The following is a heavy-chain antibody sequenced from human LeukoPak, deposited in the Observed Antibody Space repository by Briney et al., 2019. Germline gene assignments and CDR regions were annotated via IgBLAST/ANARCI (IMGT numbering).Heavy chain of an antibody. J-gene: IGHJ4*02. CDR1: GGSIRGYY. CDR2: IYSSGST. V-gene: IGHV4-59*12. D-gene: IGHD2-2*01. Sequence: SETLSLTCNVSGGSIRGYYWSWIRQPPGKGLEWIGYIYSSGSTNYNPSLKSRVTMSVDKSKNQFSLKLNSVTAADTAVYYCARLEVGVPAATSRFFDYWGQGTLVTVSS. CDR3: ARLEVGVPAATSRFFDY.